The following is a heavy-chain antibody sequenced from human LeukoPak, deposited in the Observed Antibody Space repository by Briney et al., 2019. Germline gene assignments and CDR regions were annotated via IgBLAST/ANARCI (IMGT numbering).Heavy chain of an antibody. Sequence: PGGSLRLSCAASGFTVSSNYMSWVRQAPGKGLEWVSAISGSGGSTYYADSVKGRFTISRDNSKNTLYLQMNSLRAEDTAVYYCAKASTGYSSGWLDYWGQGTLVTVSS. CDR3: AKASTGYSSGWLDY. J-gene: IGHJ4*02. D-gene: IGHD6-19*01. CDR1: GFTVSSNY. V-gene: IGHV3-23*01. CDR2: ISGSGGST.